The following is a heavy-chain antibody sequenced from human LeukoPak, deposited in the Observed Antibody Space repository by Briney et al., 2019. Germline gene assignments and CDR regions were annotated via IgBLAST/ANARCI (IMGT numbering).Heavy chain of an antibody. Sequence: GGSLRLSCAASGFTFDTYAMSWVRQAPGKGLEWVSAISGSGGATYYADSVKGRFTISRDNSKNTLYPQMNSLRAEDTAIYFCARQLRYCSDGTCYFDYWGQGTLVTVS. CDR2: ISGSGGAT. CDR1: GFTFDTYA. CDR3: ARQLRYCSDGTCYFDY. D-gene: IGHD2-15*01. J-gene: IGHJ4*03. V-gene: IGHV3-23*01.